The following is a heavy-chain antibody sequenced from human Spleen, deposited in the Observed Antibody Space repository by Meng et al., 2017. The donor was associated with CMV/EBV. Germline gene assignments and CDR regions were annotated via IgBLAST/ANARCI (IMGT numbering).Heavy chain of an antibody. D-gene: IGHD6-13*01. Sequence: GWSFSGYYWGWIRQPPRKGLGWIGGINHSGSANYNPSLKSRVTISVDTSKNQFSLKLSSVTAADTAVYYCARVKGVAAAGRESWFDPWGQGTLVTVSS. CDR1: GWSFSGYY. CDR2: INHSGSA. V-gene: IGHV4-34*01. CDR3: ARVKGVAAAGRESWFDP. J-gene: IGHJ5*02.